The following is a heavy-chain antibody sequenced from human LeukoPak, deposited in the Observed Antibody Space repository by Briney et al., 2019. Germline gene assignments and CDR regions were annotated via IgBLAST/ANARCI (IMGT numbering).Heavy chain of an antibody. CDR2: INPNSGGT. D-gene: IGHD3-10*01. J-gene: IGHJ6*03. V-gene: IGHV1-2*02. CDR3: ARDVELLWFGELGYYMDV. Sequence: ASVKVSCKASGYTFTGYYMHWVRQAPGQGLEWMGWINPNSGGTNYAQKFQGRVTMTRDTSISTAYMELSRLRSDDTAVYYCARDVELLWFGELGYYMDVWGKGTTVTVSS. CDR1: GYTFTGYY.